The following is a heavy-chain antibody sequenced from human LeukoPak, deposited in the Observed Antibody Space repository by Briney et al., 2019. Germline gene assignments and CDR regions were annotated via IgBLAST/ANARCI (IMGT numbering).Heavy chain of an antibody. CDR1: GGSISSSSYY. Sequence: PSETLSLTCTVSGGSISSSSYYWGWIRQPPGKGLEWIGSIYYSGSTYYNPSPKSRVTISVDTSKNQFSLKLSSVTAADTAVYYCARQAGTMVRHFDYWGQGTLVTVSS. J-gene: IGHJ4*02. V-gene: IGHV4-39*01. CDR2: IYYSGST. D-gene: IGHD3-10*01. CDR3: ARQAGTMVRHFDY.